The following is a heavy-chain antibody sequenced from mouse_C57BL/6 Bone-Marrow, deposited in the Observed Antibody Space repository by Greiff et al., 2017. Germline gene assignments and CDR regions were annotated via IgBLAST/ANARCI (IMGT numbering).Heavy chain of an antibody. J-gene: IGHJ3*01. CDR2: IYPGDGDT. CDR3: ARRDWDLAY. V-gene: IGHV1-80*01. CDR1: GYAFSSYW. D-gene: IGHD4-1*01. Sequence: QVQLKESGAELVKPGASVKISCKASGYAFSSYWMNWVKQRPGKGLEWIGQIYPGDGDTNYNGKFKGKATLTADKSSSTAYMQLSRLASGDSAVYFCARRDWDLAYWGQGTLVTVSA.